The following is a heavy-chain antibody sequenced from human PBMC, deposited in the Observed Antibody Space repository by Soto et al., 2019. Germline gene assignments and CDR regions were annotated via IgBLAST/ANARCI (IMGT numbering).Heavy chain of an antibody. J-gene: IGHJ2*01. D-gene: IGHD4-17*01. Sequence: QVQLQQWGAGLLKPSETLSLTCAVYGGSFSGYYWSWVRQPPGKGLEWIGEINHSGSSNYNPSLKSRVTISVDTSKKQFSLMLSSATAADTAVYYCASRKDYGPYYYFDLWGRGTLVTVSS. CDR1: GGSFSGYY. V-gene: IGHV4-34*01. CDR2: INHSGSS. CDR3: ASRKDYGPYYYFDL.